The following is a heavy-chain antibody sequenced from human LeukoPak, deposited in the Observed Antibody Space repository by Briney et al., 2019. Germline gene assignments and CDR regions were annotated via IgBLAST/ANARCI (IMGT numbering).Heavy chain of an antibody. V-gene: IGHV3-21*01. D-gene: IGHD5-18*01. CDR3: STATHSSGYHYFES. Sequence: GGSLRLSCAASGFTFDDYAIHWVRQAPGKGLEWVSSISHSGTPTYYADSVRGRFTISRDNAKNSLYLQMNTLRAEDTAVYFCSTATHSSGYHYFESWGKGTLVTVSS. J-gene: IGHJ4*02. CDR1: GFTFDDYA. CDR2: ISHSGTPT.